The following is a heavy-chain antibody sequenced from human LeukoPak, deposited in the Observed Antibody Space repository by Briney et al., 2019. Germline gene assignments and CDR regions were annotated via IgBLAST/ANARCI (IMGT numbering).Heavy chain of an antibody. CDR2: INHSGST. V-gene: IGHV4-34*01. CDR3: ARVVLRYCSSTSCYRAGRFDY. D-gene: IGHD2-2*01. Sequence: SETLSLTCAVYGGSFSGYYWSWIRQPPRKGLEWIGEINHSGSTNYNPSLKSRVTISVDTSKNQFSLKLSSVTAADTAVYYCARVVLRYCSSTSCYRAGRFDYWGQGTLVTVSS. J-gene: IGHJ4*02. CDR1: GGSFSGYY.